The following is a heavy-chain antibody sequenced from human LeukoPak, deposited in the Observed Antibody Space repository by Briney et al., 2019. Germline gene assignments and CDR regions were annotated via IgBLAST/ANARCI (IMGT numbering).Heavy chain of an antibody. J-gene: IGHJ3*02. V-gene: IGHV4-39*01. D-gene: IGHD3-22*01. Sequence: KPSETLSLTCTVSGGSISSSIYYWGWIRQPPGKGLEWIGSIYYSGSTYYNPSLKSRVTISVDTSKNQFSQKLSSVTAADTAVYYCARRSYYYDSSGYYGTFDIWGQGTMVTVSS. CDR3: ARRSYYYDSSGYYGTFDI. CDR1: GGSISSSIYY. CDR2: IYYSGST.